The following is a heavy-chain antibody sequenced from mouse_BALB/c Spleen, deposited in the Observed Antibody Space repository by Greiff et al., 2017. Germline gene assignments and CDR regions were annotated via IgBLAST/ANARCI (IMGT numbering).Heavy chain of an antibody. Sequence: QVQLQQPGAELVRPGASVKLSCKASGYTFTSYWINWVKQRPGQGLEWIGNIYPSDSYTNYNQKFKDKATLTVDKSSSTAYMQLSSPTSEDSAVYYCARSGGNYYFDYWGQGTTLTVSS. CDR2: IYPSDSYT. CDR1: GYTFTSYW. V-gene: IGHV1-69*02. J-gene: IGHJ2*01. D-gene: IGHD2-1*01. CDR3: ARSGGNYYFDY.